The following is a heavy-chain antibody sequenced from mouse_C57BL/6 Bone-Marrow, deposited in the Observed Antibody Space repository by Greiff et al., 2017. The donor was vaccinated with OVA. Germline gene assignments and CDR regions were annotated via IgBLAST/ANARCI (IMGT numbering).Heavy chain of an antibody. V-gene: IGHV5-4*01. D-gene: IGHD1-1*01. Sequence: EVMLVESGGGLVKPGGSLKLSCAASGFTFSSYAMSWVRQTPEKRLEWVATISDGGSYTYYPDNVKGRYTISRDNAKNNLYLQMSHLKSEDTAMYYCARDRDGSSEWFAYWGQGTRVTVTA. CDR1: GFTFSSYA. CDR3: ARDRDGSSEWFAY. J-gene: IGHJ3*01. CDR2: ISDGGSYT.